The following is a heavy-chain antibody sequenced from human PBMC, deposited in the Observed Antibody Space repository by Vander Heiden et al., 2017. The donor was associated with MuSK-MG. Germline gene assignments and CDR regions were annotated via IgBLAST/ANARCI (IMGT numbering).Heavy chain of an antibody. Sequence: EVNLVESGGGLVQPGGSLRLSCAASGFTFSSYYMHWVRQAPGEGLVWVSRINSDGSDTRYADSVKGRFTISRDNAKNTLYLQMNSLRAEDTAVYYCARLAVGATPDYWGQGTLGTVAS. CDR1: GFTFSSYY. CDR2: INSDGSDT. V-gene: IGHV3-74*01. J-gene: IGHJ4*02. CDR3: ARLAVGATPDY. D-gene: IGHD2-15*01.